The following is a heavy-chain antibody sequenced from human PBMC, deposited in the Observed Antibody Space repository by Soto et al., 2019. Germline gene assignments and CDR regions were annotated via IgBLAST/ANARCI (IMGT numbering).Heavy chain of an antibody. Sequence: GGSLRLSCAASGFTFSSYGMHWVRQAPGKGLEWVAVIWYDGSNKYYADSVKGRFTISRDNSKNTLYLQMNSLRAEDTAVYYCAKVGSWRTYDYWGQGTLVTVSS. J-gene: IGHJ4*02. CDR2: IWYDGSNK. V-gene: IGHV3-33*06. D-gene: IGHD6-13*01. CDR1: GFTFSSYG. CDR3: AKVGSWRTYDY.